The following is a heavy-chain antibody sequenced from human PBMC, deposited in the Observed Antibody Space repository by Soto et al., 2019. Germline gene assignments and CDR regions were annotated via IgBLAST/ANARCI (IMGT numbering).Heavy chain of an antibody. CDR2: INTSNDNK. D-gene: IGHD1-7*01. CDR1: GYTFTNYG. J-gene: IGHJ5*02. CDR3: AGGITGTFLFDP. Sequence: ASVKVSCKASGYTFTNYGISWVRQAPGEGLEWVGWINTSNDNKLYAQKLQGRLTMTTDTSTSTAYMELTSLRSEDTAVYYCAGGITGTFLFDPWGQGTLVTVAS. V-gene: IGHV1-18*01.